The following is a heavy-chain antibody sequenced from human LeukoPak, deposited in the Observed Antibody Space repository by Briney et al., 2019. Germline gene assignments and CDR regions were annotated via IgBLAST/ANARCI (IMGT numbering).Heavy chain of an antibody. Sequence: SQTLSLTCAISGDSVSTKSGAWNWIRQSPSRGLEWLGRTYYRSKWNNDYAVSLTGRITINSDTSKNQFSLQLNPVTPEDTAVYYCARAVAGSLDYWGQGTLVTVSS. CDR2: TYYRSKWNN. J-gene: IGHJ4*02. CDR3: ARAVAGSLDY. D-gene: IGHD6-19*01. CDR1: GDSVSTKSGA. V-gene: IGHV6-1*01.